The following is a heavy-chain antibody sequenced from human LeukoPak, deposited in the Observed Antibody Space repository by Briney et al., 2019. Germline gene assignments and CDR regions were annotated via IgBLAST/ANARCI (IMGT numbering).Heavy chain of an antibody. D-gene: IGHD5-18*01. CDR2: INWDDGST. Sequence: GGSLRLSCAASGFMFDDYTMHWVRQAPGKGLEWVSLINWDDGSTYYAGSVKGRFTISRDNSKNSLYLQMNSLRTEDTALYYCAKGDVDSPMNFYHWGQGTLVTVSS. J-gene: IGHJ4*02. V-gene: IGHV3-43*01. CDR1: GFMFDDYT. CDR3: AKGDVDSPMNFYH.